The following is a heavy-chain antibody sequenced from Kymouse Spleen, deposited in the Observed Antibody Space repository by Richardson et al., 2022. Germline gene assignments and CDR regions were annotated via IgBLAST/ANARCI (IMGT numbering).Heavy chain of an antibody. CDR2: ISSSSSTI. J-gene: IGHJ6*02. D-gene: IGHD5-18,IGHD5-18*01. CDR3: ARDRYSYGYYYYYYGMDV. V-gene: IGHV3-48*02. CDR1: GFTFSSYS. Sequence: EVQLVESGGGLVQPGGSLRLSCAASGFTFSSYSMNWVRQAPGKGLEWVSYISSSSSTIYYADSVKGRFTISRDNAKNSLYLQMNSLRDEDTAVYYCARDRYSYGYYYYYYGMDVWGQGTTVTVSS.